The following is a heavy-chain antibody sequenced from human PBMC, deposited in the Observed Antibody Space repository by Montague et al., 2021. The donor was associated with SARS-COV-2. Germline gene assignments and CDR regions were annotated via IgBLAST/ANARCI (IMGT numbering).Heavy chain of an antibody. V-gene: IGHV4-59*11. J-gene: IGHJ6*02. Sequence: SETLSLTCTVSGGSISNHYWSWIRQPPGRGLEWIGYIYYSGSTDYSPSLKSRVTISLDTSKNQFSLKVTSVTAADTAVYYCARGGGYYSYGLDVWGPGTTVTVSS. CDR2: IYYSGST. CDR3: ARGGGYYSYGLDV. CDR1: GGSISNHY. D-gene: IGHD3-22*01.